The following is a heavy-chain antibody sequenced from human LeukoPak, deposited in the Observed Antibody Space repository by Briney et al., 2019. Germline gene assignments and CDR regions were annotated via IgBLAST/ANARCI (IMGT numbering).Heavy chain of an antibody. J-gene: IGHJ3*02. V-gene: IGHV3-30*02. Sequence: GGSLRLSCAASGFTFSSYGMHWVRQAPGKGLEWVAFLRYDGSNKYYADSVKGRFTISRDNSKNTLYLQMNSLRTEDTAVYYCAKDPQWLGNAFDIWDQGTMVTVSS. CDR1: GFTFSSYG. CDR3: AKDPQWLGNAFDI. CDR2: LRYDGSNK. D-gene: IGHD6-19*01.